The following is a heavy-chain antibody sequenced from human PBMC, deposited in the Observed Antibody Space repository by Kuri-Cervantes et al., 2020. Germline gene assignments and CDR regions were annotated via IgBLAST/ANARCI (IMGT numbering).Heavy chain of an antibody. V-gene: IGHV3-30-3*01. CDR2: ISYDGSNK. CDR1: GFIFSSYA. D-gene: IGHD2-2*01. Sequence: GGSLRLSCAASGFIFSSYAMHWVRQAPGKGLEWVAVISYDGSNKYYADSVKGRFTISRDNSKNTLYLQMNSLRAEDTAVYYCARDKPDCSSTSCYRGVFDFWGQGTLVTVSS. CDR3: ARDKPDCSSTSCYRGVFDF. J-gene: IGHJ4*02.